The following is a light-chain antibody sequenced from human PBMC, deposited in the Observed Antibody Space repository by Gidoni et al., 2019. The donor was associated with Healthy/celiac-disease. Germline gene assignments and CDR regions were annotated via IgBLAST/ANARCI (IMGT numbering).Light chain of an antibody. CDR2: KAS. J-gene: IGKJ1*01. V-gene: IGKV1-5*03. CDR3: QQYNSYSRT. Sequence: DIQMTQSPSTLSASVGDRVTITCRASQSISSWLAWYQQKPGKAPKLLIYKASSLESGVPARFSGSGSGTEFTLTISSVQPDDFATYYCQQYNSYSRTFGQGTKVEIK. CDR1: QSISSW.